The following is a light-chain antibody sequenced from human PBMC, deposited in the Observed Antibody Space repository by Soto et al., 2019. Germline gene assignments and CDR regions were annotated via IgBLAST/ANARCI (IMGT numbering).Light chain of an antibody. Sequence: DIQMTQAPSTLSALVGDRVPITCRASQSISSWLAWYQQKPGKAPKLLIYDASNLQSGVPSRFSGSVSGTEFTLTISSLQPDDFATYYCQQYKSYSPITFGQGTRLEI. J-gene: IGKJ5*01. CDR2: DAS. CDR1: QSISSW. CDR3: QQYKSYSPIT. V-gene: IGKV1-5*01.